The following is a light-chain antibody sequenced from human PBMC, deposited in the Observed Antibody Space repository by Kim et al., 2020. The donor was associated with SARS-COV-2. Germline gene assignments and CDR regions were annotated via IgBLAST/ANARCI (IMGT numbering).Light chain of an antibody. CDR1: QLGDRY. J-gene: IGLJ2*01. V-gene: IGLV3-1*01. Sequence: SYELTQPPSVSVSPGPTAILPFSADQLGDRYSCWYQHKPGQSPLLVIYQDSRRPSGIPERFSGSNSGNTATLTISGTQAMDEADYYCQAWDSSTSVLFGG. CDR2: QDS. CDR3: QAWDSSTSVL.